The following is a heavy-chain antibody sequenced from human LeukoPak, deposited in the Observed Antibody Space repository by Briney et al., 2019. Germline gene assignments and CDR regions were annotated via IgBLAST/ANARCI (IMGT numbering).Heavy chain of an antibody. J-gene: IGHJ4*02. D-gene: IGHD1-26*01. CDR3: ARDSGSGNNDY. Sequence: ASVNVSFKASGYTFTSYAIHWVRQAPGQRLEWMGRISAGNGNTKYSQNFQGRVTFISNTSATTAFMELSSLRSEDAAVYYCARDSGSGNNDYWGQGTLVTVSS. V-gene: IGHV1-3*01. CDR2: ISAGNGNT. CDR1: GYTFTSYA.